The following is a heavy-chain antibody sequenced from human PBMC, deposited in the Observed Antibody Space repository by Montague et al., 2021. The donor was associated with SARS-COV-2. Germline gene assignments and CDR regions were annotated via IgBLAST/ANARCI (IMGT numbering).Heavy chain of an antibody. CDR2: ISWNSGNM. D-gene: IGHD3-22*01. CDR3: VKDKASYYYDTSGYYYSALFDF. J-gene: IGHJ5*01. CDR1: GFTFDDYA. Sequence: SLRLSCAASGFTFDDYAMHWVRQAPGKGLEWVSGISWNSGNMGYADSVKGRFTISRDNAQNSLHLQMSSLRAEDTAFYYCVKDKASYYYDTSGYYYSALFDFWGQGTLVTVSS. V-gene: IGHV3-9*01.